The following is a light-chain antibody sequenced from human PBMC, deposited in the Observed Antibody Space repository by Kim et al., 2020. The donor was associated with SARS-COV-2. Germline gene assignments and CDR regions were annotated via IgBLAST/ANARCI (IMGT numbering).Light chain of an antibody. CDR1: QSISSW. Sequence: DIQMTQSPSTLSSSVGDIVTITCRASQSISSWLAWYQQKPGKAPKLLIYKASSLESGVPSRFSGSGYGTEFTLTISSLQPDDFATYYCQQYSSYPHTFGQGTKLEI. CDR2: KAS. J-gene: IGKJ2*01. CDR3: QQYSSYPHT. V-gene: IGKV1-5*03.